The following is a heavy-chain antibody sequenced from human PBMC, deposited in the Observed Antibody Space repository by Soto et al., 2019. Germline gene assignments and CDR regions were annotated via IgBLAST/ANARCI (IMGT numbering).Heavy chain of an antibody. V-gene: IGHV3-33*01. CDR1: GFTFSSYG. CDR3: AREEGVVVVAAVDAFDI. J-gene: IGHJ3*02. CDR2: IWYDGSNK. Sequence: WGVLRLSCAASGFTFSSYGMHWVRQAPGKGLEWVAVIWYDGSNKYYADSVKGRFTISRDNSKNTLYLQMNSLRAEDTAVYYCAREEGVVVVAAVDAFDIWGQGTMVTVSS. D-gene: IGHD2-15*01.